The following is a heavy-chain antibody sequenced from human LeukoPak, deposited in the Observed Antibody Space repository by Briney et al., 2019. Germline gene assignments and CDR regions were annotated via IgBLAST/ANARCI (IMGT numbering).Heavy chain of an antibody. CDR3: ARGAPRGVWNFYFDY. Sequence: ASVKVSCKASGYAFSSYGIGWVRQAPGQGREWMGLVGPYNRKTNYSQKFQGRVPITTDTSPTPAYLALRTLRSDDPAVYYCARGAPRGVWNFYFDYWGQGTLVTVSS. V-gene: IGHV1-18*01. D-gene: IGHD1-7*01. CDR2: VGPYNRKT. CDR1: GYAFSSYG. J-gene: IGHJ4*02.